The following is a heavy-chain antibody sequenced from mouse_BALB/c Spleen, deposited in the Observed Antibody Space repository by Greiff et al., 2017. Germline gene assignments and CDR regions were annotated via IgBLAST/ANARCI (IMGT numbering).Heavy chain of an antibody. CDR2: INPSNGGT. Sequence: QVQLQQSGADLVKPGASVKLSCKASGYTFTSYYMYWVKQRPGQGLEWIGEINPSNGGTNFNEKFKSKATLTVDKSSSTAYMQLSSLTSEDSAVYYCTRYDGNYDYWGQGTTLTVSS. J-gene: IGHJ2*01. V-gene: IGHV1S81*02. D-gene: IGHD2-3*01. CDR3: TRYDGNYDY. CDR1: GYTFTSYY.